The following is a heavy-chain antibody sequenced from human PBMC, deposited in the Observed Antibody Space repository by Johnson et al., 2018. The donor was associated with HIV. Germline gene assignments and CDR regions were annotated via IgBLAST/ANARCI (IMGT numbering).Heavy chain of an antibody. D-gene: IGHD3-22*01. J-gene: IGHJ3*02. CDR3: AREKLDSSGYYDAFDI. Sequence: QVQLVESGGGVVQPGGSLRLSCAASGFTFSSYGMHWVRQTPGKGLEWVAFTRFDGSKKYYAESVKGRFTISRDNSKTTLYLQMNSLASEDTAVYYCAREKLDSSGYYDAFDIWGQGTMVTVSS. CDR1: GFTFSSYG. V-gene: IGHV3-30*02. CDR2: TRFDGSKK.